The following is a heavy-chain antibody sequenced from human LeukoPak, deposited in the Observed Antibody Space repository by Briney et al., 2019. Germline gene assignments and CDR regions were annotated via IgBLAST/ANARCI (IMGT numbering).Heavy chain of an antibody. J-gene: IGHJ4*02. D-gene: IGHD3-22*01. CDR2: IYNSGKT. CDR1: GGSTSTYY. Sequence: SETLSLTCTVSGGSTSTYYWTWIRQPPGKGLEWIGYIYNSGKTNYNPSLKSRVTISADTSKSQFSLKLGSVTAADTAVYYCARDHGSGYFYDYWDQGTLVTVSS. CDR3: ARDHGSGYFYDY. V-gene: IGHV4-59*01.